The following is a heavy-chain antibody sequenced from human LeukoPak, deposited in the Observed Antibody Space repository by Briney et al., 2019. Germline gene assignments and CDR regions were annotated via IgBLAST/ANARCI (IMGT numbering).Heavy chain of an antibody. CDR3: ARTDYYDKSIDY. V-gene: IGHV3-30*03. J-gene: IGHJ4*02. Sequence: GGSLRLSCAASGFTFSSYGMHWVRQAPGKGLEWVAVISYDGSNKYYADSVKGRFTISRDIAKNSLYLQMNSLRAEDTAVYYCARTDYYDKSIDYWGQGTLVTVSS. CDR2: ISYDGSNK. D-gene: IGHD3-22*01. CDR1: GFTFSSYG.